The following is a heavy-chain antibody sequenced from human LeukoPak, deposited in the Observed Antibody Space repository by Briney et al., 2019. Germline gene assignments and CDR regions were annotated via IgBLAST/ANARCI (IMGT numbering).Heavy chain of an antibody. CDR1: GFTFSDYY. D-gene: IGHD1-7*01. V-gene: IGHV3-11*01. J-gene: IGHJ4*02. CDR2: ISSSGSPI. CDR3: ASGAGNYSRKPTVVSLAY. Sequence: GGSLRLSCAASGFTFSDYYMTWLRQAPGKGLEWVSYISSSGSPIYYSDSVKGRFTISRDNARNSLYLQMNSLRAEDTAEYSCASGAGNYSRKPTVVSLAYWGQGTLVTVSS.